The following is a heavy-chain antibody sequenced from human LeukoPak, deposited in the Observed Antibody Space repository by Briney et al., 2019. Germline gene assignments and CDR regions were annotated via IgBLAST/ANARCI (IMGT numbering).Heavy chain of an antibody. CDR3: AKEGGRYYDSSGNY. CDR2: ISGSGGAT. CDR1: GFTFSSCA. J-gene: IGHJ4*02. D-gene: IGHD3-22*01. Sequence: GGSLRLSCAASGFTFSSCAMSWVRQAPGKGLEWVSAISGSGGATYYADSVKGRFTISRDNSKNTLYLQMNSLRAEDTAVFYCAKEGGRYYDSSGNYWGQGALVTVSS. V-gene: IGHV3-23*01.